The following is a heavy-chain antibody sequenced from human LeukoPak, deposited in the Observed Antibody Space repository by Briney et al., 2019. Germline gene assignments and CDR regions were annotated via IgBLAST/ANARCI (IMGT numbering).Heavy chain of an antibody. D-gene: IGHD4-11*01. CDR3: ARVGSNYPYGIDY. J-gene: IGHJ4*02. V-gene: IGHV4-39*07. Sequence: KASETLSLTCTVSGGSISSSSYYWGWIRQPPGKGLEWIGSIYYSGSTYYNPSLKSRVTISVDTSKNQFSLKLSSVTAADTAVYYCARVGSNYPYGIDYWGQGTLVTVSS. CDR1: GGSISSSSYY. CDR2: IYYSGST.